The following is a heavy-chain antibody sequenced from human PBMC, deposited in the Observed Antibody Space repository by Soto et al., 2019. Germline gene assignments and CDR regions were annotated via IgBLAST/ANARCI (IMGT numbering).Heavy chain of an antibody. J-gene: IGHJ6*02. Sequence: GGSLRLSCAASGFTFSSYGMHWVRQAPGKGLEWVAVISYDGSNKYYADSVKGRFTISRDNSKNTLYLQMNSLRAEDTSVYYCAKDAYDFPEGYYYGMDVWGQGTTVTVSS. CDR1: GFTFSSYG. V-gene: IGHV3-30*18. CDR2: ISYDGSNK. D-gene: IGHD3-3*01. CDR3: AKDAYDFPEGYYYGMDV.